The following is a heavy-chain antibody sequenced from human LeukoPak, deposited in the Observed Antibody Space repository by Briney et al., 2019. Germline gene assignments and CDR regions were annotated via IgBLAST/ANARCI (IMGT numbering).Heavy chain of an antibody. D-gene: IGHD1-26*01. CDR3: ARDGIVGTTGYYSYYMDV. CDR1: GFTVTSNY. CDR2: ISSSSSYR. V-gene: IGHV3-21*01. J-gene: IGHJ6*03. Sequence: GGSLRLSCVASGFTVTSNYMNWVRLAPGKGLEWVLSISSSSSYRYYADSVKGRFTISRDNAKNSLYVQMNSLRAEDTAIYYCARDGIVGTTGYYSYYMDVWGKGTTVTISS.